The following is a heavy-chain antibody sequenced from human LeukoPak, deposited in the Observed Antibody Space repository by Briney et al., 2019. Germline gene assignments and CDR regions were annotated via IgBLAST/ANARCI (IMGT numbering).Heavy chain of an antibody. CDR1: GGSISGYY. CDR3: ARGDCSSTSCYTRRYWFDP. D-gene: IGHD2-2*02. Sequence: PSETLSLTCTVSGGSISGYYWSWIRQPPGKGLEWIGYIYYSGSTNYNPSLKSRVTISVDTSKNQFSLKLSSVTAADTAVYYCARGDCSSTSCYTRRYWFDPWGQGTLVTVSS. CDR2: IYYSGST. J-gene: IGHJ5*02. V-gene: IGHV4-59*01.